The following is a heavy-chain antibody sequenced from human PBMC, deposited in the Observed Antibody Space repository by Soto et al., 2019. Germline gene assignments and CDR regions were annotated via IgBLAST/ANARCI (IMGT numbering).Heavy chain of an antibody. D-gene: IGHD2-8*01. Sequence: EVQLVESGGGLVKPGGSLRLSCAASGFTFSSYSMNWVRQAPGKGLEWVSSISSSSSYIYYADSVKGRFTISRDNAKNSLYLQMNSLRAEDTAVYYCARDVLRYYCYGMDVWGQGTTVTVSS. V-gene: IGHV3-21*01. J-gene: IGHJ6*02. CDR2: ISSSSSYI. CDR3: ARDVLRYYCYGMDV. CDR1: GFTFSSYS.